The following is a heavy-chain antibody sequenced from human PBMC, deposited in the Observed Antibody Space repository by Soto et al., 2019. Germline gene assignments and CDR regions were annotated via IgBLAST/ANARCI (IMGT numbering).Heavy chain of an antibody. CDR2: IYHSGST. J-gene: IGHJ4*02. CDR1: GCSISSGGYS. Sequence: PSEPLSLTCAVSGCSISSGGYSWSWIRQPPGKGLEWIGYIYHSGSTYYNPSLKSRVTISVDRSKNQFSLKLSSVTAADTAVYYCARAGGLGAVAVDYWGQGTLVTVSS. V-gene: IGHV4-30-2*01. CDR3: ARAGGLGAVAVDY. D-gene: IGHD6-19*01.